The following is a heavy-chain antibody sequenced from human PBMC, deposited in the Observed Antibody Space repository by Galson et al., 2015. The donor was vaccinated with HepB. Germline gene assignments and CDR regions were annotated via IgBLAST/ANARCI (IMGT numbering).Heavy chain of an antibody. CDR2: MSPNSGNT. J-gene: IGHJ5*02. Sequence: SVKVSCKASGYTFSSYDINWVRQATGQGLEWLGWMSPNSGNTGYAQKFQGRVTMTRNTSISTAYMELSSLRSDDTAVYYCARGGITDLWFGELLQGRESWFDPWGQGTLVTVSS. CDR3: ARGGITDLWFGELLQGRESWFDP. D-gene: IGHD3-10*01. CDR1: GYTFSSYD. V-gene: IGHV1-8*01.